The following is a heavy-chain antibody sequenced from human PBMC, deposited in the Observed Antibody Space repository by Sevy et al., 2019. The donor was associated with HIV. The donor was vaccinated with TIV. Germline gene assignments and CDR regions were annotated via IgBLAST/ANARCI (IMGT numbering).Heavy chain of an antibody. CDR1: GYTFTGYY. Sequence: ASVKVYCKASGYTFTGYYINWVRQAPGQGLEWMGWINPNSGNTNYAQIFQDRVTMTRDTSISTASMELSRLTSDDAAVYYCGREFLSFGESIVRSDAFDIWGQGTMVTVSS. J-gene: IGHJ3*02. V-gene: IGHV1-2*02. CDR2: INPNSGNT. D-gene: IGHD3-10*01. CDR3: GREFLSFGESIVRSDAFDI.